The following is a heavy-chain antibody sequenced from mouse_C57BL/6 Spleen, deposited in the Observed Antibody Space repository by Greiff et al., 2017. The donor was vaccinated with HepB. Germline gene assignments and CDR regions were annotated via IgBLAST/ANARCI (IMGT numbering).Heavy chain of an antibody. CDR1: GYTFTSYW. CDR2: IYPGNSDT. CDR3: TRSDYYGSSDYAMDY. J-gene: IGHJ4*01. Sequence: EVQLQESGTVLARPGASVKMSCKTSGYTFTSYWMHWVNQRPGQGLEWIGAIYPGNSDTSYNQQFKGKAKLPVVTSARTAYMELRSLTNEDSAVYYCTRSDYYGSSDYAMDYWGQGTSVTVSS. V-gene: IGHV1-5*01. D-gene: IGHD1-1*01.